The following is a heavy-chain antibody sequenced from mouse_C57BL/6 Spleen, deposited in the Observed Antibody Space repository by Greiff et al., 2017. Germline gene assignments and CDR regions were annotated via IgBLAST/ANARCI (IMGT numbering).Heavy chain of an antibody. J-gene: IGHJ2*01. CDR1: GFTFSDYY. CDR2: INYDGSST. CDR3: ARFYYGSSYGFDY. D-gene: IGHD1-1*01. V-gene: IGHV5-16*01. Sequence: EVHLVESEGGLVQPGSSMKLSCTASGFTFSDYYMAWVRQVPEKGLEWVANINYDGSSTYYLDSLKSRFIISRDNAKNILYLQMSSLKSEDTATYYCARFYYGSSYGFDYWGQGTTLTVSS.